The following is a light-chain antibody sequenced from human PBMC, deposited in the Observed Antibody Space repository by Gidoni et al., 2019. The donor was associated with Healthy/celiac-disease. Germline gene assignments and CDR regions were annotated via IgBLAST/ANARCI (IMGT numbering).Light chain of an antibody. CDR2: DAS. CDR1: QSVSSY. Sequence: IVLIQSPATLSLSPGERATLSCRASQSVSSYLAWYQQKPGQAPRLLIYDASNRATGIPARFSGSGSGTDFTLTISSLEPEDFAGYYCQQRSNWLTFXGXTKVEIK. V-gene: IGKV3-11*01. CDR3: QQRSNWLT. J-gene: IGKJ4*01.